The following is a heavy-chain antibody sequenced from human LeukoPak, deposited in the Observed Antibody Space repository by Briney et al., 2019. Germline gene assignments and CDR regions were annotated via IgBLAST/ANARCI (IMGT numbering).Heavy chain of an antibody. CDR3: ARNPRGVVTPFRL. J-gene: IGHJ3*01. CDR2: IIPIFGTA. CDR1: GGTFSSYA. D-gene: IGHD4-23*01. V-gene: IGHV1-69*13. Sequence: SVKVSCRASGGTFSSYAISWVRQAPGQGLEWMGGIIPIFGTANYAQKFQGRVTITADESTSTAYMELSSPRSEDTAVYYCARNPRGVVTPFRLWGQGTMVTVSS.